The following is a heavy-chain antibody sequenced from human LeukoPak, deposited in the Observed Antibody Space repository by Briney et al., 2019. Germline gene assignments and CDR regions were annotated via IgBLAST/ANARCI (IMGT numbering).Heavy chain of an antibody. Sequence: GGSLRLSCAASGFTFHDYAMHWVRQAPGKGLVWVSRLNADGNSITYADSVRGRFTISRDNAKNTVHLQMNSLRVEDTAIYFCAGAYSAYDPFDYWGQGILVTVSS. CDR2: LNADGNSI. V-gene: IGHV3-74*01. J-gene: IGHJ4*02. D-gene: IGHD5-12*01. CDR3: AGAYSAYDPFDY. CDR1: GFTFHDYA.